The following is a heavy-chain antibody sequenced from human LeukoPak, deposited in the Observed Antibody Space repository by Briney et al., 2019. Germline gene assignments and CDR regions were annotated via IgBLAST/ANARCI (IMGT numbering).Heavy chain of an antibody. D-gene: IGHD1-1*01. Sequence: GGSLRLSCAASGFTFGSYWMHWVRQAPGKGLVWVSRINSDGSSTSYADSVKGRFTISRDNAKNTLYLQMNSLRAEDTAVYYCARDRDRFWNDANDAFDIWGQGTMVTVSS. CDR2: INSDGSST. V-gene: IGHV3-74*01. J-gene: IGHJ3*02. CDR1: GFTFGSYW. CDR3: ARDRDRFWNDANDAFDI.